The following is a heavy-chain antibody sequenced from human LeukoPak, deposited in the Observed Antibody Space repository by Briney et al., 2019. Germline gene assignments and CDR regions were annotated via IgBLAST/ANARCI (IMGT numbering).Heavy chain of an antibody. D-gene: IGHD3-22*01. CDR1: GYTFTSYY. J-gene: IGHJ4*02. CDR3: ARAYYESSAYRHAVYFDY. V-gene: IGHV1-46*01. Sequence: ASVKVSCKASGYTFTSYYMHWVRQAPGQGLEWMGIISPSGGSTRYAQKFQGRVTMTKDTSTNTVYMHLSSLSSDDTAVYYCARAYYESSAYRHAVYFDYWGQGTLVTVSS. CDR2: ISPSGGST.